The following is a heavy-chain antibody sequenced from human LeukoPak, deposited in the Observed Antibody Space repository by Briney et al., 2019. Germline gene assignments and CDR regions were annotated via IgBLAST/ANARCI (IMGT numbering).Heavy chain of an antibody. V-gene: IGHV4-31*03. CDR1: GGSISSSMYY. J-gene: IGHJ4*02. CDR2: IYYSGST. D-gene: IGHD5-12*01. CDR3: ARGVASGYETGGFDY. Sequence: SETLSLTCTVSGGSISSSMYYWGWIRQHPGKGLEWIGYIYYSGSTYYNPSLKSRVTISVDTSKNQFSLKLSSVTAADTAVYYCARGVASGYETGGFDYWGQGTLVTVSS.